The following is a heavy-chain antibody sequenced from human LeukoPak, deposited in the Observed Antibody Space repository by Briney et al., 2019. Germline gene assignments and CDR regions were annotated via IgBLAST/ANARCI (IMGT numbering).Heavy chain of an antibody. CDR3: ARALGIRGPDRGLANY. CDR2: INPNSGGI. J-gene: IGHJ4*02. CDR1: GYTFTGYY. D-gene: IGHD3-10*01. Sequence: ASVKVSCKASGYTFTGYYMHWVRQAPGQGLEWMGWINPNSGGINYAQKFQGRVTMTRDTSTSTVYMELSSLRSEDTAVYYCARALGIRGPDRGLANYWGQGTLVTVSS. V-gene: IGHV1-2*02.